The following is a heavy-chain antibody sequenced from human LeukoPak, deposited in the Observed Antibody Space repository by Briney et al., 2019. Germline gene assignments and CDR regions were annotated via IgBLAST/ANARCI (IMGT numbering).Heavy chain of an antibody. D-gene: IGHD3-3*01. J-gene: IGHJ4*02. Sequence: ASVKVSCKASGSTFTGYYMPWVRQAPGQGLEWMGWINPNSGGTNYAQKLQGRVTMTRATSTTTAHMELSRLRSDDTAVDYCARDMFDFWSAYDYWGQGTLVTVSS. V-gene: IGHV1-2*02. CDR3: ARDMFDFWSAYDY. CDR2: INPNSGGT. CDR1: GSTFTGYY.